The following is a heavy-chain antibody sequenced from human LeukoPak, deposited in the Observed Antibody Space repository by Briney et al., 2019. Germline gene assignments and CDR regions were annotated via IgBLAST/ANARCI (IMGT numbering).Heavy chain of an antibody. Sequence: ASVKVSCKASGYIFTGYYLHWVRQAPGQGPEWMGWINPNSGGTNYAQKFQGRVTMTRDTSISTAYMELSRLRSDDTAVYYCAKAHGTYYYDSSGRNWFDPWGQGVLVTVSS. D-gene: IGHD3-22*01. V-gene: IGHV1-2*02. J-gene: IGHJ5*02. CDR2: INPNSGGT. CDR3: AKAHGTYYYDSSGRNWFDP. CDR1: GYIFTGYY.